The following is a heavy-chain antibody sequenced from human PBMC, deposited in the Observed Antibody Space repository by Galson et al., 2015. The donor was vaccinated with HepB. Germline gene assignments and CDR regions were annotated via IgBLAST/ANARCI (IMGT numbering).Heavy chain of an antibody. CDR1: GFRVSNKE. D-gene: IGHD5-12*01. V-gene: IGHV3-38-3*01. CDR3: LWLRLVDHFYGLDV. CDR2: ISGVGT. J-gene: IGHJ6*02. Sequence: SLRLSCAASGFRVSNKEMSCVRQAPGKGPEWASFISGVGTCYVDSRKGRFIITRDISKDTLHHQMSSLRHGHTIFFYTLWLRLVDHFYGLDVWGQGTTVTASS.